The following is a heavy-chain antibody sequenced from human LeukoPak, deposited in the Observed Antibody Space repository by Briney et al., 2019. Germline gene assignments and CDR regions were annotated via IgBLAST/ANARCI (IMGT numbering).Heavy chain of an antibody. Sequence: PSQTLSLTCTVSGGSISSGSYYWSWIRQPAGKGLEWIGRIYTSGSTNYNPSLKSRVTISVDTSKNQFSLKLSSVTAADTAVYYCAVSSGYYYVEDYYYYMDVWGKGATVTISS. CDR3: AVSSGYYYVEDYYYYMDV. J-gene: IGHJ6*03. CDR1: GGSISSGSYY. V-gene: IGHV4-61*02. D-gene: IGHD3-22*01. CDR2: IYTSGST.